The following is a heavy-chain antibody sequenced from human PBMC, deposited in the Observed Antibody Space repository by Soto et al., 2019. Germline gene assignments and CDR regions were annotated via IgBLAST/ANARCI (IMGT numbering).Heavy chain of an antibody. J-gene: IGHJ4*02. D-gene: IGHD6-19*01. CDR1: GGSFSGYF. CDR2: ISHSGSR. CDR3: ARGLAYDRPITVAEPFDS. V-gene: IGHV4-34*01. Sequence: PSETLSLTCVVSGGSFSGYFWTWLRQSPGGGLEWIGEISHSGSRNYNPAFQSRVIISVDSSKNHVSLKLSSVTAADSATYFCARGLAYDRPITVAEPFDSWGQGTLVTVSS.